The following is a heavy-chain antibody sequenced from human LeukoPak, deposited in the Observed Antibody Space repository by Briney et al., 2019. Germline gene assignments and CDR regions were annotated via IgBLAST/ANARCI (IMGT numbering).Heavy chain of an antibody. CDR1: GFTVSSNY. CDR3: ARVDYLFY. CDR2: IYSGGIT. V-gene: IGHV3-66*01. J-gene: IGHJ4*02. Sequence: GGSLRLSCVASGFTVSSNYMNWVRQAPGKGLEWVSAIYSGGITFYADSVKGRFTISRDDSKNTLYLQMHSLRAEDTALYYCARVDYLFYWGQGTLVTVSS. D-gene: IGHD4-11*01.